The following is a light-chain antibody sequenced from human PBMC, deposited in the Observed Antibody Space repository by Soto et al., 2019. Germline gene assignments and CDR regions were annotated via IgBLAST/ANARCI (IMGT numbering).Light chain of an antibody. CDR1: QFVSSTY. CDR3: QQYGMSPFT. V-gene: IGKV3-20*01. J-gene: IGKJ4*01. Sequence: EVVLTQSPGTLFLSPGARATLSCRASQFVSSTYLAWYQQRPGQAPRLLIYGASSRATGIPDMFSGRGSETDFTLTISRLESEDSAVYYCQQYGMSPFTFGEGTKGDIK. CDR2: GAS.